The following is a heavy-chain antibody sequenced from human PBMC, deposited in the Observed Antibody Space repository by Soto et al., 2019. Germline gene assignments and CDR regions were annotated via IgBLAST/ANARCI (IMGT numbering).Heavy chain of an antibody. CDR3: ARLRSSNYFDY. Sequence: PSETLSLTCTVSGGSISSGEYYWTWIRQPPGKGLEWIGYISYSGSTHYSPSLKSRVTISVDTSKNQFSLKLSSVTAADTAVYYCARLRSSNYFDYWGQGTLVTVSS. V-gene: IGHV4-30-4*01. J-gene: IGHJ4*02. CDR2: ISYSGST. D-gene: IGHD4-4*01. CDR1: GGSISSGEYY.